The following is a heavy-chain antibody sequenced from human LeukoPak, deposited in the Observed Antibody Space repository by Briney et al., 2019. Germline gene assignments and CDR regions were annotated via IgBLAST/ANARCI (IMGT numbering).Heavy chain of an antibody. CDR2: IYHSGST. V-gene: IGHV4-4*02. Sequence: PSGTLSLTCAVSGGSISSSNWWSWVRQPPGKGLEWIGEIYHSGSTNYNPSLKSRVTISVDESKNQFSLKLSSVTAADTAVYYCARFQQPGYSSSTRWFDPWGQGTLVTVSS. CDR1: GGSISSSNW. D-gene: IGHD6-13*01. J-gene: IGHJ5*02. CDR3: ARFQQPGYSSSTRWFDP.